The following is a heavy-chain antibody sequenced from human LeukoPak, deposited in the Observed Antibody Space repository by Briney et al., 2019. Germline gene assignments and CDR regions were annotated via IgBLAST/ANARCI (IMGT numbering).Heavy chain of an antibody. Sequence: PGGSLRLSCSASGFTFSTYWMSWFRQAPGKGPERVANIKQDGSEKHYVDSVKGRFTISRDNADNSLFLQMNSLRAEDTAMYYCARDGVSGCSDCGKYWGRGTLVTVSS. D-gene: IGHD2-21*01. CDR1: GFTFSTYW. J-gene: IGHJ4*02. V-gene: IGHV3-7*03. CDR3: ARDGVSGCSDCGKY. CDR2: IKQDGSEK.